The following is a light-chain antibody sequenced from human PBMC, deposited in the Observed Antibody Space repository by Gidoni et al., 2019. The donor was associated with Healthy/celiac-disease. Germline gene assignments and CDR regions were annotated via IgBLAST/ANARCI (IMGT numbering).Light chain of an antibody. Sequence: DIQMTQSPSSLCASVGDRVTITCQASQDISNYLNWYQQKPGKAPKLLIYDASNLETGVPSRFSGSGSGTDFTFTISSLQPEDIATYYCQQYDNLLITFGGGTKVEIK. J-gene: IGKJ4*01. CDR1: QDISNY. CDR2: DAS. V-gene: IGKV1-33*01. CDR3: QQYDNLLIT.